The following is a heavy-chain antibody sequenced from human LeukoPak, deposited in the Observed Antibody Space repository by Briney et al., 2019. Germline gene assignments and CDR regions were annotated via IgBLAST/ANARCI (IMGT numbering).Heavy chain of an antibody. D-gene: IGHD1-26*01. CDR2: IRYDGSNK. J-gene: IGHJ4*02. CDR1: GFTFSSYG. V-gene: IGHV3-30*02. Sequence: GGSLRLSCAASGFTFSSYGMHWVRQAPGKGLEWVAFIRYDGSNKYYADSVKGRFTISRDNSKNTLYLQMNSLRAEDTAVYYCARDLLGWELHYFDYWGQGTLVTVSS. CDR3: ARDLLGWELHYFDY.